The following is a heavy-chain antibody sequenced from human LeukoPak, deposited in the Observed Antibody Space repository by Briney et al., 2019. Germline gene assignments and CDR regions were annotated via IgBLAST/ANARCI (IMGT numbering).Heavy chain of an antibody. CDR2: IYYTGGT. Sequence: AETLRLTCTVSGGTVSSGSNYWSRIRQPPGKGLEWIGNIYYTGGTNYNPSLKSQVPISVDTSKNQFSLKLSSVTAADTAVYYCARGPTDGDDFDYWGQGTLVTVSS. V-gene: IGHV4-61*01. D-gene: IGHD4-17*01. CDR3: ARGPTDGDDFDY. CDR1: GGTVSSGSNY. J-gene: IGHJ4*02.